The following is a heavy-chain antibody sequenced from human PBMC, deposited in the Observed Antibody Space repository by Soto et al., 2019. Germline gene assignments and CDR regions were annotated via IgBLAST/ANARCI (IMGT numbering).Heavy chain of an antibody. V-gene: IGHV4-30-2*01. J-gene: IGHJ6*02. CDR1: GGSISSGGYS. Sequence: SETLSLTCAVSGGSISSGGYSWSWIRQPPGKGLEWIGYIYHSGSTYYNPSLKSRVTISVDRSKNQFSLKLSSVTAADTAVYYCAGLVVGVTGWGLGYYYGMDVWGQGTTVTVSS. CDR3: AGLVVGVTGWGLGYYYGMDV. D-gene: IGHD1-26*01. CDR2: IYHSGST.